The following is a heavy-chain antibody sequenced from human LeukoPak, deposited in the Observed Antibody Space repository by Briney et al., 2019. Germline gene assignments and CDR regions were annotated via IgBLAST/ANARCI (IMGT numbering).Heavy chain of an antibody. J-gene: IGHJ3*02. V-gene: IGHV4-59*11. CDR2: ISSIGST. CDR1: DDSFSTHY. D-gene: IGHD4-17*01. Sequence: SETLSLTCSVSDDSFSTHYWTWIRQPPGKGLEWMGYISSIGSTNYNPSLKSRVTILVDTSKKQFSLKMTSVTAADTAVYYRARDPTTVTKGFDIWGQGTMVTVSS. CDR3: ARDPTTVTKGFDI.